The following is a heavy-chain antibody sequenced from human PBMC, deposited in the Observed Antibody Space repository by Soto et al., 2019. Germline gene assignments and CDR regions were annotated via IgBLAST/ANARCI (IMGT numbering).Heavy chain of an antibody. CDR2: INHSGST. J-gene: IGHJ4*02. Sequence: SETLSLTCAVYGGSFSGYSWRWIRQPPGKGLEWIGKINHSGSTNYNPSLKSRVTISVDTSKSQFSLKLSSVTAADTAVYYCARVVVVVAATPFFDYWGQGTLVTVSS. CDR1: GGSFSGYS. D-gene: IGHD2-15*01. CDR3: ARVVVVVAATPFFDY. V-gene: IGHV4-34*01.